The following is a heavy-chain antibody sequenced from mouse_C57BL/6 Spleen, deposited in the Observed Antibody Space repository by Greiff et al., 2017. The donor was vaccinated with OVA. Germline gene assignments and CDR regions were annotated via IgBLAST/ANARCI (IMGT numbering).Heavy chain of an antibody. D-gene: IGHD1-1*01. CDR2: IRNKANGYTT. V-gene: IGHV7-3*01. Sequence: EVKLVESGGGLVQPGGSLSLSCAASGFTFTDYYMSWVRQPPGKALEWLGFIRNKANGYTTEYSASVKGRFTISRDNSQSILYLQMNALRAEDSATYYCARWDYYGSSSCDYWGQGTTLTVSS. J-gene: IGHJ2*01. CDR3: ARWDYYGSSSCDY. CDR1: GFTFTDYY.